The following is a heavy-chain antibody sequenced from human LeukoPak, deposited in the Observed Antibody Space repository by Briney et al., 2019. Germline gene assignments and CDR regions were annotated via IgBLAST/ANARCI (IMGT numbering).Heavy chain of an antibody. CDR1: GGSISSYY. J-gene: IGHJ5*02. CDR3: ARDLRFNP. CDR2: IYYSGST. V-gene: IGHV4-59*01. Sequence: SETLSLTCTVSGGSISSYYWSWIRQPPGKGLEWIGYIYYSGSTNYNPSLKSRVTISVDTSKNQFSLKLSSVTAADTAVYYCARDLRFNPWGQGTLVTVSS.